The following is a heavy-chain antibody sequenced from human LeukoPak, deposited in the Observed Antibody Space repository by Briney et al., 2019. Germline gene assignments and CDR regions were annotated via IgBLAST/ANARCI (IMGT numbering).Heavy chain of an antibody. V-gene: IGHV4-61*02. CDR2: IYTSGST. J-gene: IGHJ5*02. Sequence: PSETLSLTCTVSGGSISSGSYYWSWIRQPAGKGLEWIGRIYTSGSTNYNPSLKSRVTISVDTSKNQFSLKLSSVTAADTAVYYCARENWLYYYDSRNWFDPWGQGTLVTVSS. CDR3: ARENWLYYYDSRNWFDP. CDR1: GGSISSGSYY. D-gene: IGHD3-22*01.